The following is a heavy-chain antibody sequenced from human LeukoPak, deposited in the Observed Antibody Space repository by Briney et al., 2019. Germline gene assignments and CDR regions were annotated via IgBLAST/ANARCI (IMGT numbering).Heavy chain of an antibody. J-gene: IGHJ6*04. CDR1: GGTFSSYA. V-gene: IGHV1-69*06. D-gene: IGHD3-10*01. CDR2: IIPIFGTA. CDR3: AGTIYGSGSYPYYYYYYGMDV. Sequence: ASVKVSCKASGGTFSSYAISWVRQAPGQGLEWMGGIIPIFGTANYAQKFQGRVTITADKSTSTAYMELSSLRSEDTAVYYCAGTIYGSGSYPYYYYYYGMDVWGKGTTVTVSS.